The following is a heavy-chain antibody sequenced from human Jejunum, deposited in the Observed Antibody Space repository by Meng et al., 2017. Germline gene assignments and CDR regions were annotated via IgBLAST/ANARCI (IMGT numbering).Heavy chain of an antibody. V-gene: IGHV3-48*03. CDR3: ARDGPAAGWYDLPFDY. J-gene: IGHJ4*02. D-gene: IGHD6-19*01. Sequence: GGSLRLSCAASGFTFSSYEMNWVRQAPGKGLQWVSYISSSGSTIYYADSVKGRFTMSRDNAKNSLYLQMNSLRAEDTAVYYCARDGPAAGWYDLPFDYWGQGNRVTGYS. CDR2: ISSSGSTI. CDR1: GFTFSSYE.